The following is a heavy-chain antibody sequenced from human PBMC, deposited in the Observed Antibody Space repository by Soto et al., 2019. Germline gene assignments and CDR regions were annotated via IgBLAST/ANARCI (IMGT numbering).Heavy chain of an antibody. CDR3: AREVEARGGEYDY. CDR2: ISGYNGNR. Sequence: QVQLGQSGAEVKKPGASVKVSCKASDYTFTAYGISWMRQAPGQGLEWMGWISGYNGNRNYAQNLQGRVTVTTDTSTSTAYMELRNLRSDDTAVYYCAREVEARGGEYDYWGQGTLVIVCS. V-gene: IGHV1-18*01. J-gene: IGHJ4*02. D-gene: IGHD3-16*01. CDR1: DYTFTAYG.